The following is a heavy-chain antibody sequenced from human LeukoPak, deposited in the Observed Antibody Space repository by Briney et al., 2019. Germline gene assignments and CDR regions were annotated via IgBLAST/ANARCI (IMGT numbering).Heavy chain of an antibody. CDR1: GFTFSSYA. CDR2: ISYDGSNK. J-gene: IGHJ4*02. D-gene: IGHD5-18*01. Sequence: PGRSLRLSCAASGFTFSSYAMHWVRQAPGKGLEWVAVISYDGSNKYYADSVKGRLTISRDNAKNTLYLQMNSLRAEDTAVYYCARGGYHAYYLDYWGQGSLVTVSS. V-gene: IGHV3-30-3*01. CDR3: ARGGYHAYYLDY.